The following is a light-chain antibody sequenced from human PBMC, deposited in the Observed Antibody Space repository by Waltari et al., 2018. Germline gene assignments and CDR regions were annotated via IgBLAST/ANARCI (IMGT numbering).Light chain of an antibody. J-gene: IGLJ3*02. CDR2: GKN. CDR3: NSRDSSGKHRV. V-gene: IGLV3-19*01. Sequence: SSELTQDPAVSVALGQTVRITCHGDSLRTYYTSWYQQKPGQAPVVVIYGKNNRPSGIPDRFSGSSSGNTASLTISGAQAEDEADYYCNSRDSSGKHRVFGGGTKVTVL. CDR1: SLRTYY.